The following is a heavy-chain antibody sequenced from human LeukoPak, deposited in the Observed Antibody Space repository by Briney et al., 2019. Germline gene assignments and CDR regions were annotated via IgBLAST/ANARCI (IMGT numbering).Heavy chain of an antibody. J-gene: IGHJ3*02. V-gene: IGHV3-7*01. CDR2: IKQDGSEK. Sequence: PGGSLRLSCAASGFTFSSYWMSWVRQAPGKGLEWVANIKQDGSEKYYVDSVKGRFTISRDNAKNSLYLQMNGLRAEDTAVHYCARDAMIVDDASDIWGQGTMVTVSS. D-gene: IGHD3-22*01. CDR3: ARDAMIVDDASDI. CDR1: GFTFSSYW.